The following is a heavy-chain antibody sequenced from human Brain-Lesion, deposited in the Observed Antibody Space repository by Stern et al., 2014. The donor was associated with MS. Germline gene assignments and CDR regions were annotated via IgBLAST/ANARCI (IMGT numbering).Heavy chain of an antibody. Sequence: DQLVESGAEVKKPGASVKVSCKVSGYTLTELSMHWVRQAPSKGLEWMGGFDPEDGETIYAQKFQGRVTMTEDTSTDTAYMELSSLRSEDTAVYYCATLSPGAGGNYYRHFDYWGQGTLVTVSS. CDR3: ATLSPGAGGNYYRHFDY. CDR1: GYTLTELS. J-gene: IGHJ4*02. CDR2: FDPEDGET. V-gene: IGHV1-24*01. D-gene: IGHD1-26*01.